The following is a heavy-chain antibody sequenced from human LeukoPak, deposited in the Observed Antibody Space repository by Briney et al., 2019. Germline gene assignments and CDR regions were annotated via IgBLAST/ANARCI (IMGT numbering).Heavy chain of an antibody. D-gene: IGHD4-17*01. CDR3: ARHTDYGDYGNWFDP. Sequence: PSETLSLTCTVSGGSISSSSYYWGWIRQPPGKGLEWIGSIYYSGSTYYNPSLKSRATISVDTSKNQFSLKLSSVTAADTAVYYCARHTDYGDYGNWFDPWGQGTLVTVSS. CDR1: GGSISSSSYY. V-gene: IGHV4-39*01. J-gene: IGHJ5*02. CDR2: IYYSGST.